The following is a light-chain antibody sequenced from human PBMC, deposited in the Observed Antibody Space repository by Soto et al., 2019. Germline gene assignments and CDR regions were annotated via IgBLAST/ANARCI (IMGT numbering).Light chain of an antibody. Sequence: QSVLTQPASLSGSPGQSITISCTGTSSYIGGYNYDSWYQQHPGKAPKLMIYEVTNRPSGVSSRFAGSKSDNTASLTISWLEAEDDAYYYHSSYTSTSTPVVFGGGTKLTVL. V-gene: IGLV2-14*01. CDR1: SSYIGGYNY. J-gene: IGLJ2*01. CDR2: EVT. CDR3: SSYTSTSTPVV.